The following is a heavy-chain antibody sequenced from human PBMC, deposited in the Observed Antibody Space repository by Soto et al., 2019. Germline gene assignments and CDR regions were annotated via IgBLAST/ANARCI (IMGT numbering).Heavy chain of an antibody. D-gene: IGHD3-10*01. V-gene: IGHV4-31*03. CDR1: GGSISSGGYY. CDR2: IYYSGST. Sequence: QVQLQESGPGLVKPSQTLSLTCTVSGGSISSGGYYWSWIRQHPGTGLEWIGYIYYSGSTYYNPSLKSRVTISVDTSKNQFSLKLRSVTAADTAVYYCARVPYYYGSGSFYGMDVWGQGTTVTVSS. CDR3: ARVPYYYGSGSFYGMDV. J-gene: IGHJ6*02.